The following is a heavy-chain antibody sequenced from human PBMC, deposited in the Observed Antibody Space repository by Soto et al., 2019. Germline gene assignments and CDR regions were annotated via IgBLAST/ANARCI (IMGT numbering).Heavy chain of an antibody. Sequence: PGGSLRLSCAASGFTFSDYIMHLVRQAPGEGLEWVAMVLHDGNDKYYADSVKGRFTISRDNSKNTLYLQMNSLRTEDTAMYYCARDDEDGSYCDLGYWGQGTLVTVSS. V-gene: IGHV3-30-3*01. CDR1: GFTFSDYI. D-gene: IGHD3-10*01. J-gene: IGHJ4*02. CDR3: ARDDEDGSYCDLGY. CDR2: VLHDGNDK.